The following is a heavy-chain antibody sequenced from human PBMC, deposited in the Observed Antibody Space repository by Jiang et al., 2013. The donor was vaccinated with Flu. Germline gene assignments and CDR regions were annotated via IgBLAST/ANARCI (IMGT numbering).Heavy chain of an antibody. D-gene: IGHD2-2*01. CDR3: ARDPGGCSSTSCFDNWFDP. J-gene: IGHJ5*02. CDR2: ISYDGDNK. Sequence: GVVQPGRSLRLSCAASGFTFSSYAMHWVRQAPGKGLEWVAVISYDGDNKYYADSVKGRFTISRDNSKNRLYLQMNSLRAEDTAVYYCARDPGGCSSTSCFDNWFDPWGQGTLVTVSS. V-gene: IGHV3-30-3*01. CDR1: GFTFSSYA.